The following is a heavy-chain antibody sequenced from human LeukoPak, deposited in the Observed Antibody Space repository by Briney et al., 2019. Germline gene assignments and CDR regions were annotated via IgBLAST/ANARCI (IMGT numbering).Heavy chain of an antibody. CDR2: IIPIFGTA. J-gene: IGHJ4*02. V-gene: IGHV1-69*06. Sequence: ASVKVSCKASGGTFSSYAISWVRQAPGQGLEWMGGIIPIFGTANYAQKFRGRVTITADKSTSTAYMELSSLRSEDTAVYYCARDLGTRDGYNPPNLFDNWGQGTLVTVSS. CDR3: ARDLGTRDGYNPPNLFDN. D-gene: IGHD5-24*01. CDR1: GGTFSSYA.